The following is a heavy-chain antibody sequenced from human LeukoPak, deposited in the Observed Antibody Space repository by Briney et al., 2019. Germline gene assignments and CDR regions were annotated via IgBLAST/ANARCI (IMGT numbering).Heavy chain of an antibody. J-gene: IGHJ4*02. CDR2: IIPIFGTA. V-gene: IGHV1-69*05. CDR1: GGTFSSYA. CDR3: ASVWIGELLMDY. D-gene: IGHD3-10*01. Sequence: SVKVSCKASGGTFSSYAISWVRQAPGQGLEWMGRIIPIFGTANYAQKFQGRVTITTDESTSTAYMELSSLRSEDTAVYYCASVWIGELLMDYWGQGTLVTVSS.